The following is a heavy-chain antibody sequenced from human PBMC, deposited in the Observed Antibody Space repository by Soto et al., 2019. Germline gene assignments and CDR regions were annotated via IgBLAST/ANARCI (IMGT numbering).Heavy chain of an antibody. D-gene: IGHD7-27*01. V-gene: IGHV3-23*01. CDR1: GFTFSNYA. CDR3: ATGRQMGY. Sequence: DVRVLESGGDLVQPGASLRLSCAASGFTFSNYAMTWVRQAPGKGLEWVSTMSGSGDSIYYADSVKGRFTISRDNSKNTLYLQMNSLRADDWAVYYCATGRQMGYWGQGTLVIVSS. CDR2: MSGSGDSI. J-gene: IGHJ4*02.